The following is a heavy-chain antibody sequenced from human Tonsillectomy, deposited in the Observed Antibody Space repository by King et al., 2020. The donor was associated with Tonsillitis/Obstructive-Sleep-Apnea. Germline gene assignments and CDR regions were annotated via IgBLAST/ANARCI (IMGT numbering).Heavy chain of an antibody. J-gene: IGHJ3*02. CDR3: AREGSFDAFDI. CDR2: VDYSGST. CDR1: GGSISTYY. V-gene: IGHV4-59*01. Sequence: QLQESGPGLVKPSETLSLTCTVSGGSISTYYWSWFRQPPGKGLECIGYVDYSGSTNYNPSLKSRVTISVDTSKNQFSLKLSSVTAADTAMYYCAREGSFDAFDIWGQGTMVAVSS.